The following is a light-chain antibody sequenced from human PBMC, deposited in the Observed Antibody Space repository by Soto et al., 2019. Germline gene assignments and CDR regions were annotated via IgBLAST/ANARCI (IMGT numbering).Light chain of an antibody. CDR1: SGSVSTSYY. V-gene: IGLV8-61*01. CDR3: VLYMGSGTWV. Sequence: QAVVTQEPSFSVSPGRTVTLTCGLSSGSVSTSYYPSWYQHTPGQAPRTLIYNTNTRSSGVPDRFAGSILGNKAALTITGAQADDESDYYCVLYMGSGTWVFGGGTKLTVL. CDR2: NTN. J-gene: IGLJ3*02.